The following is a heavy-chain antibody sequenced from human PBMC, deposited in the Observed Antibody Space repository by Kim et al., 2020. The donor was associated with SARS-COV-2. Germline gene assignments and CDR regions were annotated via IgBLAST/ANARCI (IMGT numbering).Heavy chain of an antibody. Sequence: GGSLRLSCAASGFTFSNAWMSWVRQAPGKGLEWVGRIKSKTDGGTTDYAAPVKGRFTISRDDSKNTLYLQMNSLKTEDTAVYYCTTALPNYYGSGSYYVAYYYGMDVWGQGTTVTVSS. V-gene: IGHV3-15*01. J-gene: IGHJ6*02. CDR3: TTALPNYYGSGSYYVAYYYGMDV. CDR2: IKSKTDGGTT. D-gene: IGHD3-10*01. CDR1: GFTFSNAW.